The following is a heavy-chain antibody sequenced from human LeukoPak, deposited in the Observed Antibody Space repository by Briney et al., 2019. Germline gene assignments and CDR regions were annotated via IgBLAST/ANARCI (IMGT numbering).Heavy chain of an antibody. CDR1: GYTFTGYY. D-gene: IGHD3-3*01. CDR2: INPNSGGT. CDR3: ARDKGVWSGYFDY. J-gene: IGHJ4*02. Sequence: GASVKVSCKASGYTFTGYYMHWVRQAPGQGLEWMGWINPNSGGTNYAQKFQGRVTITRDTSSSTAYMELSRLRSDDTAVYYCARDKGVWSGYFDYWGQGTLVTVSS. V-gene: IGHV1-2*02.